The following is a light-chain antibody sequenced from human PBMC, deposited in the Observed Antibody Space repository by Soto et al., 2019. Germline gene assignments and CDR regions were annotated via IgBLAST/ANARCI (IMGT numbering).Light chain of an antibody. J-gene: IGKJ1*01. Sequence: DIENLDSPSTLNTSVGDRVTITCRASQSISSWLAWYQQKPGKAPKLLIYDASSLESGVPSRFSGSGSGTEFTLTISSLQPDDFATYYCQQYNSYSPTFGQGTKVDIK. CDR3: QQYNSYSPT. CDR1: QSISSW. CDR2: DAS. V-gene: IGKV1-5*01.